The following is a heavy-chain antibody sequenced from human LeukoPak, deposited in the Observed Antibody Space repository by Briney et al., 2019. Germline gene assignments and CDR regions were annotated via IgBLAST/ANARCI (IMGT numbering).Heavy chain of an antibody. CDR1: GASFNSDDQY. Sequence: SETLSLTCTVSGASFNSDDQYWNWIRQSPGKGLEWIGSIHPSGMLYNNPSLESRVTMSRDTFKNQFSLNLNSVTAADTAAYFCSRGLDSRKLGYWGRGILVTVSS. CDR2: IHPSGML. D-gene: IGHD3-22*01. CDR3: SRGLDSRKLGY. J-gene: IGHJ4*02. V-gene: IGHV4-31*03.